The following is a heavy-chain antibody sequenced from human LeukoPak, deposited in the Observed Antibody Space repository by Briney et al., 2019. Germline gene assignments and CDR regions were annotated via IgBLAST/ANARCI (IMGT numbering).Heavy chain of an antibody. CDR3: ARFAGGHFDY. CDR1: GDGVSSNSAG. D-gene: IGHD2-8*02. CDR2: TYYRSKWYN. Sequence: SQTLSLTCAISGDGVSSNSAGWNWIRQSPLRGLEWLGRTYYRSKWYNDYAVSVKSRITINPDTSKNQFSLQLNSVTPEDTAVYFCARFAGGHFDYWGQGTLVAVSS. J-gene: IGHJ4*02. V-gene: IGHV6-1*01.